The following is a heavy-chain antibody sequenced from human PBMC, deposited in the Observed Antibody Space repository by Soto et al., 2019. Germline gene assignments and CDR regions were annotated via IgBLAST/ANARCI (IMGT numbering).Heavy chain of an antibody. CDR2: ISYDGSNK. Sequence: PGGSLRLSCAASGFTFSSYAMHWVRQAPGKGLEWVAVISYDGSNKYYADSVKGRFTISRDNSKNTLYLQMNSLRAEDTAVYYCARDLRSGYYYPYDRKHHHHGDWGQGTLVTVSS. D-gene: IGHD3-22*01. J-gene: IGHJ4*02. CDR1: GFTFSSYA. CDR3: ARDLRSGYYYPYDRKHHHHGD. V-gene: IGHV3-30-3*01.